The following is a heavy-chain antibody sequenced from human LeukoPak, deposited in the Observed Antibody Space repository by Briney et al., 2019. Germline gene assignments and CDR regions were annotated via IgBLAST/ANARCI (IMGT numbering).Heavy chain of an antibody. CDR2: ISYDGSNK. J-gene: IGHJ4*02. Sequence: GGSLRLSCAASGFTFTSYAMQWVRQAPGKGLEWVAAISYDGSNKNYADSVKGRFTISRDNYKNTLFLEMNSLRAEDTAVYYCARGANYYSGSSSYYHSFWGEGTLVTVSS. CDR1: GFTFTSYA. D-gene: IGHD3-10*01. V-gene: IGHV3-30*04. CDR3: ARGANYYSGSSSYYHSF.